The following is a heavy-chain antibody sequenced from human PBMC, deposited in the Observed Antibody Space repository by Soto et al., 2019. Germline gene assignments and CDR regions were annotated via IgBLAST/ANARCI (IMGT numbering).Heavy chain of an antibody. CDR3: ARVVQFYDSSVYSFYYVDY. V-gene: IGHV4-30-4*01. Sequence: PSETLCIPCTFCVDFIKIADYYWSWLRQPPGKGREWLGYIYYSRSGYYNRSLGRRATITIDTSRNQFSLNLMSVTATDTAVYYCARVVQFYDSSVYSFYYVDYWGQGARVTFS. D-gene: IGHD3-22*01. CDR1: VDFIKIADYY. CDR2: IYYSRSG. J-gene: IGHJ4*02.